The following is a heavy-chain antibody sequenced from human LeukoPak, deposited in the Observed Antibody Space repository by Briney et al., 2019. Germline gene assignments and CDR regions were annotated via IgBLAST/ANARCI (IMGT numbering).Heavy chain of an antibody. D-gene: IGHD3-22*01. J-gene: IGHJ4*02. CDR1: GFTFSSYA. Sequence: GGSLRLSCAASGFTFSSYAMSWVRQAPGKGLEWVSAISGSGGSTYYADSVKGRFTISRDNSKNSLYLQMNSLRAEDTAVYYCARGSTYYDSSGQVPFDYWGQGTLVTVSS. CDR2: ISGSGGST. V-gene: IGHV3-23*01. CDR3: ARGSTYYDSSGQVPFDY.